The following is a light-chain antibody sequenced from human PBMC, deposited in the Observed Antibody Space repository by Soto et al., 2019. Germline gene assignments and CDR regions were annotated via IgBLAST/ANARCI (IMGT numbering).Light chain of an antibody. J-gene: IGKJ1*01. CDR1: RPIGSH. V-gene: IGKV1-39*01. CDR3: QQYHRYSRA. CDR2: DAS. Sequence: DFQMTQARSSLSASVGDRVTITWEARRPIGSHLNGYQQKPGKAPKLLIYDASSLHSGVPSRFTGSGFGTEFTLTISSLQPEDFATYYCQQYHRYSRALGQGTKVDIK.